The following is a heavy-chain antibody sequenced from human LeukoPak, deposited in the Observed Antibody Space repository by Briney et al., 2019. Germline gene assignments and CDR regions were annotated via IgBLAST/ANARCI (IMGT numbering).Heavy chain of an antibody. CDR3: VKPRTFYDILTVSFQQ. Sequence: PGGSLSLSCPASGFTFSNYGMHWLRQAPGKGLEGVAVISYDGGEQHYGDSVKGRFSISRDDSKSTLYLQMNSLTVEDTALYYCVKPRTFYDILTVSFQQWGQGTWVTVSS. J-gene: IGHJ1*01. CDR1: GFTFSNYG. CDR2: ISYDGGEQ. D-gene: IGHD3-9*01. V-gene: IGHV3-30*18.